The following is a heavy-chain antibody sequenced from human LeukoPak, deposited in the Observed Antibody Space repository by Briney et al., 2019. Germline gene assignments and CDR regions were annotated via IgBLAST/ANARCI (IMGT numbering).Heavy chain of an antibody. V-gene: IGHV4-39*01. Sequence: SETLSLTCTVSGGSISSSSYYWGWIRQPPGKGLEWIGSIYYSGSTYYNPSLKSRVTISVDTSKNQFSLKQSSVTAADTAVYYCANTILGDYYYYYMDVWGKGTTVTVSS. D-gene: IGHD3-3*01. CDR1: GGSISSSSYY. J-gene: IGHJ6*03. CDR2: IYYSGST. CDR3: ANTILGDYYYYYMDV.